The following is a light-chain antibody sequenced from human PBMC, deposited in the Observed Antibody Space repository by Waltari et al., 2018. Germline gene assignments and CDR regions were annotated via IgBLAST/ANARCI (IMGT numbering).Light chain of an antibody. CDR2: DVT. V-gene: IGLV2-14*03. Sequence: QSALTQPASLSGSPGHPITIPCSGTTSDIGAYDSVSWYQQHPGKAPKLIIYDVTKRPSGVSDRFSGSKSDNTASLTISGLQDDDEADYFCSSYTGGRTVVFGGGTKLTVL. CDR3: SSYTGGRTVV. J-gene: IGLJ2*01. CDR1: TSDIGAYDS.